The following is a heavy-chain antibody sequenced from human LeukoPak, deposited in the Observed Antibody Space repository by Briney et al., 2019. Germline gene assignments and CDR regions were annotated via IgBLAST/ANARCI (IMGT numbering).Heavy chain of an antibody. J-gene: IGHJ3*02. V-gene: IGHV3-23*01. D-gene: IGHD6-13*01. CDR1: GFTFSSYA. CDR2: ISGSGGST. Sequence: GGSLRLSCAASGFTFSSYAMSWVRQAPGKGLEGVSAISGSGGSTYYADSVKGRFTISRDNSKNTMYLQMHSMRAEDTAVYYCAKAAAGTIYRAFDIWGQGKMVTVSS. CDR3: AKAAAGTIYRAFDI.